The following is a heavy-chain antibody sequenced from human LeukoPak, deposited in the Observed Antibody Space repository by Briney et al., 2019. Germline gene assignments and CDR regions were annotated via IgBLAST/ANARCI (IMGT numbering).Heavy chain of an antibody. CDR3: AKDGAAVAGKHYYYYMDV. Sequence: GGSLRLSCAASGFTFSSYGMHWVRQAPGKGLEWVAVISYDGSNKYYADSVKGRFTISRDNSKNTLYLQMNSLRAEDTAVYYCAKDGAAVAGKHYYYYMDVWGKGTTVTISS. J-gene: IGHJ6*03. CDR2: ISYDGSNK. D-gene: IGHD6-19*01. V-gene: IGHV3-30*18. CDR1: GFTFSSYG.